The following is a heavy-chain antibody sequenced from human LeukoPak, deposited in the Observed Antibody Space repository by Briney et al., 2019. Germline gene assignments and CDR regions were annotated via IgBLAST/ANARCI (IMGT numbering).Heavy chain of an antibody. Sequence: GGSLRLSCAASGFTFSSYAMSWVRQSPGKGLEWVSAISGSGGSTYYADSVKGRFTISRDNSKNTLYLQMNSLRAEDTAVYYCARDGPYYYGSGSSDYWGQGTLVTVSS. V-gene: IGHV3-23*01. CDR3: ARDGPYYYGSGSSDY. CDR2: ISGSGGST. J-gene: IGHJ4*02. CDR1: GFTFSSYA. D-gene: IGHD3-10*01.